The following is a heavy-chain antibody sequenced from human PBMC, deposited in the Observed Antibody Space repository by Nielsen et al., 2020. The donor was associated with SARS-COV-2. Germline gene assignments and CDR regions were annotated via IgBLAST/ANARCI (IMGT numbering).Heavy chain of an antibody. CDR1: GFTFSDYY. Sequence: GGSLRLSCAASGFTFSDYYMSWIRQAPGKGLEWVSYISSSGSTIYYADSVKGRFTISRDNAKNSLYLQMNSLRVEDTAVYYCARDWVPVAGHNYYGMDVWGQGTTVTVSS. J-gene: IGHJ6*02. CDR2: ISSSGSTI. D-gene: IGHD6-19*01. V-gene: IGHV3-11*01. CDR3: ARDWVPVAGHNYYGMDV.